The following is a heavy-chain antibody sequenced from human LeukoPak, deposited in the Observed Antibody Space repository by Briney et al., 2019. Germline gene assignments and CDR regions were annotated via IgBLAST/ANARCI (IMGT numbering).Heavy chain of an antibody. CDR1: GYSFTSYW. Sequence: GESLKISCKASGYSFTSYWIAWVRQMPGKGLEWMGIIYPGDSDTRYSPSFQGQVTISADKSISTAYLQWSSLKASDTAMYYCARLDYYGSGSGPGDYWGQGTLVTVSS. J-gene: IGHJ4*02. CDR3: ARLDYYGSGSGPGDY. V-gene: IGHV5-51*01. CDR2: IYPGDSDT. D-gene: IGHD3-10*01.